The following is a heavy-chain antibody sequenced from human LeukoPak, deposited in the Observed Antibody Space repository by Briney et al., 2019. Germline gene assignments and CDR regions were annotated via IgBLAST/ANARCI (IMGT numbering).Heavy chain of an antibody. V-gene: IGHV3-30*18. Sequence: PGGSPRLSCAASGFTFSSYGMYWVRQAPGKGLEWVAVISYDGSNKYYADSVKGRFTISRDNSKNTLYLQMNSLRAEDTAVYYCAKDSGSYFDYWGQGTLVTVSS. CDR3: AKDSGSYFDY. D-gene: IGHD1-26*01. CDR2: ISYDGSNK. CDR1: GFTFSSYG. J-gene: IGHJ4*02.